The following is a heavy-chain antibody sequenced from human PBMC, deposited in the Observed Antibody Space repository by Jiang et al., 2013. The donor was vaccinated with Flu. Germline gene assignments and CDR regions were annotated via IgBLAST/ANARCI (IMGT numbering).Heavy chain of an antibody. CDR2: INPSGGST. D-gene: IGHD5-24*01. CDR1: GYTFTNYY. Sequence: SGAEVKKPGASVKVSCKASGYTFTNYYMHWVRQAPGQGLEWMGIINPSGGSTSYAQKFQGRVTMTRDTSTSTVYMELSSLRSEDTAVFHCATSRGRGTYNDALDIWGQGTMVTVSS. V-gene: IGHV1-46*03. CDR3: ATSRGRGTYNDALDI. J-gene: IGHJ3*02.